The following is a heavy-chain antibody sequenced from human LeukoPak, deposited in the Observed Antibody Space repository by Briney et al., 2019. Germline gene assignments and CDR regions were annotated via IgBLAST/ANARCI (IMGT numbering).Heavy chain of an antibody. CDR1: GFTFTSSA. Sequence: GTSVKVSCKASGFTFTSSAMQWVRQARGQGLEWIGWIVVGGGYTNYAQKFQERVTITTDMSTSTAYMELSSLRSEDTAVYYCAADDLNEGFWGQGTLVTVSS. V-gene: IGHV1-58*02. CDR2: IVVGGGYT. CDR3: AADDLNEGF. J-gene: IGHJ4*02. D-gene: IGHD3/OR15-3a*01.